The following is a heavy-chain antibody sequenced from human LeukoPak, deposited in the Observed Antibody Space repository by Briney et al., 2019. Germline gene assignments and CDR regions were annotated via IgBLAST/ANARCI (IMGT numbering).Heavy chain of an antibody. V-gene: IGHV3-74*01. Sequence: GVALRLSCTASGFSFSGHWMHWARQLPGKGLVWVSRISPTGSTTSYADSVKGRFTVSRDNAKNTLYLQVNNLRAEDTAVYYCARGPNSNWSGLDFWGQGTLLTVSS. CDR2: ISPTGSTT. J-gene: IGHJ4*02. D-gene: IGHD6-6*01. CDR1: GFSFSGHW. CDR3: ARGPNSNWSGLDF.